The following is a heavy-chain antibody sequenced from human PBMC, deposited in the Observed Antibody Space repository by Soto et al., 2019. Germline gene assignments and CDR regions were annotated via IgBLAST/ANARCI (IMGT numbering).Heavy chain of an antibody. D-gene: IGHD2-15*01. Sequence: ASGFTFSNYAMSWVRQAPGKGLEWVSTISGRGGNTYYADSVKGRFTISRDNSRNTLYLQMDSLRVEDSAVYSCAKAGCSGGTCYLYYFDYWGQGALVTVSS. J-gene: IGHJ4*02. V-gene: IGHV3-23*01. CDR2: ISGRGGNT. CDR3: AKAGCSGGTCYLYYFDY. CDR1: GFTFSNYA.